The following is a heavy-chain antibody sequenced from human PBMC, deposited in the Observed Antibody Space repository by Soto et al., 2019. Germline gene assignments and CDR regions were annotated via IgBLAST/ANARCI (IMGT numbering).Heavy chain of an antibody. J-gene: IGHJ6*02. Sequence: SETLSLTCAVSGYSISSGYYWGLFRQPRRKGLEWIGSIYHRGRTYYNPSLKSRVTISVDTSKSQFSLKLSSVTAAGTAVYYCARTGSGYSSFYYYYGMDVWGQGTTVTVSS. CDR2: IYHRGRT. CDR1: GYSISSGYY. CDR3: ARTGSGYSSFYYYYGMDV. V-gene: IGHV4-38-2*01. D-gene: IGHD5-18*01.